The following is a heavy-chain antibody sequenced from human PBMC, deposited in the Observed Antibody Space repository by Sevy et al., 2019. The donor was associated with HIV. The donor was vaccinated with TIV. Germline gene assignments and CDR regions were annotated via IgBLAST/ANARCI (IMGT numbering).Heavy chain of an antibody. V-gene: IGHV3-7*03. D-gene: IGHD2-2*01. CDR1: GFTFSNYW. CDR3: ARVGGCSSTSCFAYWFDP. J-gene: IGHJ5*02. CDR2: IKEDGSEN. Sequence: GGSLRLSCAASGFTFSNYWMSWVRQAPGKGLEWVANIKEDGSENYYVDSLKGRFTISRDNAKNSLYLQMNSLRAEDTAVYYCARVGGCSSTSCFAYWFDPWGQGTLVTVSS.